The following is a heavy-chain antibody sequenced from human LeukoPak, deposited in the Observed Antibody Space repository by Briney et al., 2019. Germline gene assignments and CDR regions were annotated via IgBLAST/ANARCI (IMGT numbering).Heavy chain of an antibody. V-gene: IGHV3-30*02. D-gene: IGHD4-17*01. CDR3: AKLRDYGDYGGFGP. CDR2: IRYDGSNT. J-gene: IGHJ5*02. CDR1: GFTFTTYG. Sequence: GGSLRLSCATSGFTFTTYGMHWVRQTPGKGLEWVAFIRYDGSNTYYADSVKGRFTISKDTSKNTLYLQMNSLRSADTAVYYCAKLRDYGDYGGFGPWGPGTPVTVSS.